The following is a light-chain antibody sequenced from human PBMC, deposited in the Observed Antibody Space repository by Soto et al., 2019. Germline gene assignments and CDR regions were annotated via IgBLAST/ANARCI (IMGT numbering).Light chain of an antibody. CDR1: SSDVGGYNS. CDR2: DVT. J-gene: IGLJ1*01. Sequence: QSVLTQPASVSGSPGQSITISYTGTSSDVGGYNSVSWYRQDPGKAPKLMIYDVTNRPSGVSNRFSGSKSGNTASLTISGLQAEDEADYYCSSFTSDITYVFGTGTKLTVL. CDR3: SSFTSDITYV. V-gene: IGLV2-14*01.